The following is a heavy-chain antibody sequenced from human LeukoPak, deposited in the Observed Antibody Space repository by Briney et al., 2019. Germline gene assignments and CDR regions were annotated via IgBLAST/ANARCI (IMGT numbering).Heavy chain of an antibody. CDR1: GYSISSGFY. J-gene: IGHJ3*02. CDR3: TRHSGSTRGKDAFDI. CDR2: IYRSGST. V-gene: IGHV4-38-2*01. Sequence: NTSETLSLTCGVSGYSISSGFYWGWIRQPPGKGLEWIGSIYRSGSTYNNPSLKSRVAISVDTSKNQFSLKLTSVTAADTAVYYCTRHSGSTRGKDAFDIWGQGTMVTASS. D-gene: IGHD1-7*01.